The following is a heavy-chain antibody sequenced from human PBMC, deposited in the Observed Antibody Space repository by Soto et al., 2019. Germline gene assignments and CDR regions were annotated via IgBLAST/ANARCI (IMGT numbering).Heavy chain of an antibody. J-gene: IGHJ4*02. Sequence: PGGSLRLSCAASGITFSSYVMNWVRQAPGKGLEWVSAISCSGTSTYYADSVKGRFTISRDNSKNTLFLQMNSLRAEDTAIYYCAKLSGYSLGHYWGQGTLVTVSS. CDR3: AKLSGYSLGHY. CDR2: ISCSGTST. V-gene: IGHV3-23*01. D-gene: IGHD5-18*01. CDR1: GITFSSYV.